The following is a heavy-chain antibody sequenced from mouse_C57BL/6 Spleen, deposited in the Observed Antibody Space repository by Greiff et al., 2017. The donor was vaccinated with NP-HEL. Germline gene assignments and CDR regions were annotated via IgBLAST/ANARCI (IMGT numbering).Heavy chain of an antibody. CDR2: IYPGDGDT. Sequence: VKVVESGPELVKPGASVKISCKASGYAFSSSWMNWVKQRPGKGLEWIGRIYPGDGDTNYNGKFKGKATLTADKSSSTAYMQLSSLTSEDSAVYFCAGNWDYAMDYWGQGTSVTVSS. J-gene: IGHJ4*01. CDR1: GYAFSSSW. CDR3: AGNWDYAMDY. D-gene: IGHD4-1*01. V-gene: IGHV1-82*01.